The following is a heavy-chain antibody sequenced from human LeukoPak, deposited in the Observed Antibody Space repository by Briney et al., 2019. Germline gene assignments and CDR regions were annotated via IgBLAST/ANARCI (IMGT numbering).Heavy chain of an antibody. CDR3: AKGDHDSSGYYYYYYGMDV. J-gene: IGHJ6*02. Sequence: GGSLRLSCAASGFTFSSYAMSWVRQAPGKGLEWVSAISGSGGSTYYADSVKGRFTISRDNSKNTLYLQMNSLRAEDTAVYYCAKGDHDSSGYYYYYYGMDVWGQGTTVTVSS. V-gene: IGHV3-23*01. CDR2: ISGSGGST. CDR1: GFTFSSYA. D-gene: IGHD3-22*01.